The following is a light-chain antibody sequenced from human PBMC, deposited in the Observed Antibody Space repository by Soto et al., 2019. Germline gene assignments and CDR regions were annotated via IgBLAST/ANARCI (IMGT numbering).Light chain of an antibody. Sequence: EIVLTQSPATLSLSPGERATLSCRASQSVSSYLAWYQQKPGQAPRLLIYDASNRATGIPARFSGSGSGTDFTLTISGLQPEDFATYYCQKYNRAPITFGQGTRLEIK. V-gene: IGKV3-11*01. J-gene: IGKJ5*01. CDR3: QKYNRAPIT. CDR2: DAS. CDR1: QSVSSY.